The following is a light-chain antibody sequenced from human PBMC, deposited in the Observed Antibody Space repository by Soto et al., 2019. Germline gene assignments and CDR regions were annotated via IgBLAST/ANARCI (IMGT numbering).Light chain of an antibody. CDR2: DAS. J-gene: IGKJ5*01. V-gene: IGKV3-11*01. CDR3: QQRSNWPT. Sequence: EIVMTQSPATLFVSPGERATLCCRASQGVSSYLTWYQQKTGQAPRLLIFDASNRATGIPARFSGSGSGTDFTFTTGSLEPQDCAVYYCQQRSNWPTFGRGTRLEI. CDR1: QGVSSY.